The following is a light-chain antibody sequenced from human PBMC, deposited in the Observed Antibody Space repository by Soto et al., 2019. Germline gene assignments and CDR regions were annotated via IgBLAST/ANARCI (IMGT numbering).Light chain of an antibody. CDR3: LQHQTYPLS. V-gene: IGKV1-17*01. CDR2: AVS. J-gene: IGKJ4*01. Sequence: DIQMTQSPSSLSASVGDRVTITCRASQDIREDLGWYQQKPGKAPTRLIYAVSSLQNGVPSRFSGTGSGTEFTLTISSLQPEDFATYYCLQHQTYPLSVGGGTRVEIK. CDR1: QDIRED.